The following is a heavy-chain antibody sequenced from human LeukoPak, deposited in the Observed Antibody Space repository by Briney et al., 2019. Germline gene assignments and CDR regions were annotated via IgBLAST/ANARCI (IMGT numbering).Heavy chain of an antibody. Sequence: PSETLSLTCTVSGGSISSYYWSWIRQPAGKGLEWSGRIYTSGSTNYNPSLKSRVTMSVDTSKNQFSLKLSSVTAADTAVYYCARTTPGYYYYYMDVWGKGTTVTVSS. J-gene: IGHJ6*03. V-gene: IGHV4-4*07. D-gene: IGHD1-1*01. CDR3: ARTTPGYYYYYMDV. CDR1: GGSISSYY. CDR2: IYTSGST.